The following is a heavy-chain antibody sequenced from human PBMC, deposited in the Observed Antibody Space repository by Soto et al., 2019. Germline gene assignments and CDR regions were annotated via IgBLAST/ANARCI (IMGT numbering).Heavy chain of an antibody. Sequence: GSLRLSCAASGFTFSSYWMSWVRQAPGKGLEWVANIKQDGSEKYYVDSVKGRFTISRDNAKNSLYLQMNSLRAEDTAVYYCAREGYDYVWGSYRQDEEYFQHWGQGTLVTVSS. CDR2: IKQDGSEK. CDR1: GFTFSSYW. D-gene: IGHD3-16*02. V-gene: IGHV3-7*01. CDR3: AREGYDYVWGSYRQDEEYFQH. J-gene: IGHJ1*01.